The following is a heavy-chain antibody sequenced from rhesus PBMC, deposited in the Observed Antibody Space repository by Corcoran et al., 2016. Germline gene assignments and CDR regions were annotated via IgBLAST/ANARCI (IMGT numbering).Heavy chain of an antibody. CDR3: ARHRKIQWVQFGGLDS. CDR1: GGSVSGYW. D-gene: IGHD5-24*01. CDR2: SRSGGST. Sequence: QVQLQQWGEGLVKTSETLSLTCAVYGGSVSGYWWGWIRQPPGKGLEWIGRSRSGGSTNNHPSLKSRVTISIDTSKNQFSLKLTSVTAADTAVYYCARHRKIQWVQFGGLDSWGQGVVVTVSS. J-gene: IGHJ6*01. V-gene: IGHV4-160*01.